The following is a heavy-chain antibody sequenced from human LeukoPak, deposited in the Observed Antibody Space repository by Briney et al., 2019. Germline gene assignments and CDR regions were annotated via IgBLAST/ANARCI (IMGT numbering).Heavy chain of an antibody. V-gene: IGHV4-39*07. Sequence: SETLSLTCTVSDGSISSSSYYWGWIRQPPWKGLEWIGSIYYGSVFYSVSTYYNPSLKSRVTMSGDTSKNQFSLKLSSVTAADTAVYYCARTEVLPDYYDNSGGFDYWGQGILVTVSS. CDR3: ARTEVLPDYYDNSGGFDY. D-gene: IGHD3-22*01. CDR1: DGSISSSSYY. J-gene: IGHJ4*02. CDR2: IYYGSVFYSVST.